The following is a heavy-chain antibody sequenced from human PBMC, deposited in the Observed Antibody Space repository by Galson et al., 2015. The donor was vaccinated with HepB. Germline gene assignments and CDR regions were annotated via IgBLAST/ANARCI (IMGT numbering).Heavy chain of an antibody. V-gene: IGHV3-30-3*01. CDR2: ISYDGSNK. Sequence: SLRLSCAASGFTFSSYAMHWVRQAPGKGLEWVAVISYDGSNKYYADPVKGRFTISRDNSKNTLYLQMNSLRAEDTAVYYCARDKGAVAGTRAAFDIWGQGTMVTVSS. CDR3: ARDKGAVAGTRAAFDI. CDR1: GFTFSSYA. J-gene: IGHJ3*02. D-gene: IGHD6-19*01.